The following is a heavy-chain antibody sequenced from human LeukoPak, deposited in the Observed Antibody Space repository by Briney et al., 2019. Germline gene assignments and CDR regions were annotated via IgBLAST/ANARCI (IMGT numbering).Heavy chain of an antibody. Sequence: SETLFLTCTVSGGSISSYYWSWIRQPPGKGLEWIGYIYYSGSTNYNPSLKSRVTISVDTSKNQFSLKLSSVTAADTAVYYCARDPSWSHYYYGMDVWGQGTTVTVSS. CDR2: IYYSGST. CDR3: ARDPSWSHYYYGMDV. D-gene: IGHD6-13*01. CDR1: GGSISSYY. J-gene: IGHJ6*02. V-gene: IGHV4-59*01.